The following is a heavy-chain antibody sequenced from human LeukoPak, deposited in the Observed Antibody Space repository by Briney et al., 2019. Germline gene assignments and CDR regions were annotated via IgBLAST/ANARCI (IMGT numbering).Heavy chain of an antibody. V-gene: IGHV1-18*01. Sequence: ASEKVSCKASGYTFTSNGISWVRQAPGQGLEWMGWISPYSGNTNFAQNLQGRVTMTTDTAARTAYMELRSLRSDDTAMYYCARVAGGYSYGYEDYWGQGTLVTVSS. J-gene: IGHJ4*02. CDR2: ISPYSGNT. D-gene: IGHD5-18*01. CDR1: GYTFTSNG. CDR3: ARVAGGYSYGYEDY.